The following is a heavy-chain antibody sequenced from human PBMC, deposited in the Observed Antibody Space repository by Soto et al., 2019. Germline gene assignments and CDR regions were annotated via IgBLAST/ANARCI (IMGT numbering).Heavy chain of an antibody. CDR1: GFTFSRYW. J-gene: IGHJ1*01. V-gene: IGHV3-7*01. CDR2: IKQDGSEK. CDR3: ARAEWELLRVGYFQH. D-gene: IGHD1-26*01. Sequence: EVQLVESGGGLVQPGGSLRLSCAASGFTFSRYWMSCVRQAPGKGLEWVANIKQDGSEKYYVDSVKGRFTISRDNAKNTRYLQMNSLRAEDTAVYYCARAEWELLRVGYFQHWVQGTLVTVS.